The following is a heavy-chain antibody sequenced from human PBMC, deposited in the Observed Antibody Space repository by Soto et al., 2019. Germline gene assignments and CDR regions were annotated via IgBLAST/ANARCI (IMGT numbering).Heavy chain of an antibody. CDR2: IWYDGSNK. Sequence: QVQLVESGGGVVQPGRSLRLSCAASGFTFSSYGMHWVRQAPGKGLEWVAVIWYDGSNKYYADSVKGRFTISRDNSKNTLYLQMNSLRAEDTAVYYCAREVSSPLEMATSLYYYYGMDVWGQGTTVTVSS. CDR1: GFTFSSYG. V-gene: IGHV3-33*01. D-gene: IGHD5-12*01. CDR3: AREVSSPLEMATSLYYYYGMDV. J-gene: IGHJ6*02.